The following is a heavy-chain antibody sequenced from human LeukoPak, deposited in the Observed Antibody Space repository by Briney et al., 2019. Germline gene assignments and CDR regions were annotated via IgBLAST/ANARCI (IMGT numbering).Heavy chain of an antibody. CDR2: ISGSGDST. CDR3: AKARDGYNWYFDY. J-gene: IGHJ4*02. Sequence: GGSLRLSCAASGFTFSNYAMRWVRQAPGKGLEWVSGISGSGDSTYYADSVKGRFTISRDNSKNTLYLQMNSLRAEDTAVYYCAKARDGYNWYFDYWGQGTLVTVSS. D-gene: IGHD5-24*01. CDR1: GFTFSNYA. V-gene: IGHV3-23*01.